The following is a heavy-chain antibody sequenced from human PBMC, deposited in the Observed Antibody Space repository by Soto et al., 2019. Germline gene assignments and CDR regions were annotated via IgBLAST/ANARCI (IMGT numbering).Heavy chain of an antibody. V-gene: IGHV4-31*03. Sequence: SETLSLTCSVSGAALNSGNYYWSWIRQVPGEGLEWIGHIYVTGAVDYNPSLRDRITISQDTSERQFSLNLRLVTAADTAVYYCARLRIATNNYKWFDPWGQGTLVTVSS. CDR2: IYVTGAV. CDR3: ARLRIATNNYKWFDP. J-gene: IGHJ5*02. D-gene: IGHD2-21*01. CDR1: GAALNSGNYY.